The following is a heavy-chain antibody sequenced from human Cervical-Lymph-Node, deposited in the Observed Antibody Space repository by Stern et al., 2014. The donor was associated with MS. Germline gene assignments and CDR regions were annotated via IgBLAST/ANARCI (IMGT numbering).Heavy chain of an antibody. V-gene: IGHV3-33*01. CDR2: IWYDGSNK. CDR3: ARDASYQLLDH. Sequence: QVQLVESGGGVVRPGRSLRLSCAASGFKFSNYVMHWVRQAPGKGLEWVALIWYDGSNKDYTDSVQGRFTISRDNSKDPLYLQMNGLRPEDTALYYCARDASYQLLDHWGQGTLVTVSS. D-gene: IGHD2-2*01. J-gene: IGHJ1*01. CDR1: GFKFSNYV.